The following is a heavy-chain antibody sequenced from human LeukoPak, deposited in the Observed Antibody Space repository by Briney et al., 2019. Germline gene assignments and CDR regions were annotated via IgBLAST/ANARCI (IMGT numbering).Heavy chain of an antibody. CDR2: INPSGGST. J-gene: IGHJ6*03. D-gene: IGHD3-9*01. Sequence: ASVKVSCKASGYTFTGYYVHWVRQAPGQGLEWMGWINPSGGSTSYAQKFQGRVTMTRDMSTSTVYMELSSLRSEDTAVYYCARGDQLRYFDWLSYYYYMDVWGKGTTVTVSS. V-gene: IGHV1-46*01. CDR3: ARGDQLRYFDWLSYYYYMDV. CDR1: GYTFTGYY.